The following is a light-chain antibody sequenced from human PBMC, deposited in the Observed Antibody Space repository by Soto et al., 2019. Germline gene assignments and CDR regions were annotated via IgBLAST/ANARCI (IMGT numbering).Light chain of an antibody. CDR2: DVT. Sequence: QSALTQPASVSGSPGQSITISCTGTNSDVGGYNYVSWYQHHPGKAPKLMIYDVTNRPSGVSNRFSGSKSGNTASLTISGLQAEDEADYYCSSYTSSSTPVFGGGTKVTVL. CDR3: SSYTSSSTPV. CDR1: NSDVGGYNY. J-gene: IGLJ2*01. V-gene: IGLV2-14*03.